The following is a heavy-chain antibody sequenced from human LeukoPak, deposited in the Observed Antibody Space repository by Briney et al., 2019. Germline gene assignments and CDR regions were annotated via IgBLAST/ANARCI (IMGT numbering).Heavy chain of an antibody. CDR2: INPNSGGT. V-gene: IGHV1-2*02. CDR3: ARDHGGSSYFDY. CDR1: GYTFTSYG. Sequence: ASVKVSCKASGYTFTSYGISWVLQAPGQGLEWMGWINPNSGGTISAQKFQGRVAMTRDTSITTAYMELSRLTSDDTAIYYCARDHGGSSYFDYWGQGTLVTVSS. J-gene: IGHJ4*02. D-gene: IGHD1-26*01.